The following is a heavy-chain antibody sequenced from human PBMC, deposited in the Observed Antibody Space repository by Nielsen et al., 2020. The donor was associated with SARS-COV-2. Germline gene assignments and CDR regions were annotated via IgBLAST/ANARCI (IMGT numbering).Heavy chain of an antibody. V-gene: IGHV3-23*01. CDR2: IVGSGGST. J-gene: IGHJ4*02. Sequence: GGSLRLSCAASGFTFSTYAMSWVRQAPGKGLEWVSGIVGSGGSTYYADSVKGRFTISRDNAKNTLYLQMNSLRAEDTAVYYCAKEGVDTQYYFDYWGQGNLVTVSS. CDR3: AKEGVDTQYYFDY. CDR1: GFTFSTYA. D-gene: IGHD5-18*01.